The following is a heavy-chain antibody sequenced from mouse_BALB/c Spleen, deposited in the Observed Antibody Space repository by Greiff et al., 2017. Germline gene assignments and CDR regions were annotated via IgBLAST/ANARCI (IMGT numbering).Heavy chain of an antibody. CDR2: ISYDGSN. CDR3: ARDRTMITTYFDY. J-gene: IGHJ2*01. CDR1: GYSITSGYY. V-gene: IGHV3-6*02. Sequence: EVKLEESGPGLVKPSQSLSLTCSVTGYSITSGYYWNWIRQFPGNKLEWMGYISYDGSNNYNPSLKNRISITRDTSKNQFFLKLNSVTTEDTATYYCARDRTMITTYFDYWGQGTTLTVSS. D-gene: IGHD2-4*01.